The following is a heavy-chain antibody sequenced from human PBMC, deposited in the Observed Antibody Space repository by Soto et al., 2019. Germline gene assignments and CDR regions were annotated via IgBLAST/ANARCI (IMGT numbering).Heavy chain of an antibody. D-gene: IGHD5-12*01. Sequence: QVQLQESGPGLVKPSETLSLTCTVSGASISNAYWSWIRQAAGKRLEWIGRIHSSGTFNYKPSLQSRVRISRDTSKNQISLRLSSVTAADTAVYYCARDNIVSKCYGMDVWGHGTTVTVSS. CDR1: GASISNAY. CDR3: ARDNIVSKCYGMDV. CDR2: IHSSGTF. V-gene: IGHV4-4*07. J-gene: IGHJ6*02.